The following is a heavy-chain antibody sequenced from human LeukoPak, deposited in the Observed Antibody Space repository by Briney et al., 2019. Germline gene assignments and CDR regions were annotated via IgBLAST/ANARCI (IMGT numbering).Heavy chain of an antibody. CDR1: GDSITNYY. J-gene: IGHJ4*02. CDR2: IYTSGTT. V-gene: IGHV4-4*07. Sequence: SETLSLTCSVSGDSITNYYCSCIRQPAGKGLEWIGRIYTSGTTDYNPSLKSRVSMSVDTSKNQFSLKLSSVTAADTAVYYCARDQRRDDYIRFDYWGQGTLVTVSS. D-gene: IGHD5-24*01. CDR3: ARDQRRDDYIRFDY.